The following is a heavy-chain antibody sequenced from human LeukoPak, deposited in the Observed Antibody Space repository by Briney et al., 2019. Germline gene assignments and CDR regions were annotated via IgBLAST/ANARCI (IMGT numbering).Heavy chain of an antibody. Sequence: PSETLSLTCTVSGGPISSYYWSWIRQPPGKGQERIGYIYYSGRTNYNPSLKSRVTISVDTSKNQFSLKLSSVTAADTAVYYCARAEYSYGNYWYFDLWGRGTLVTVSS. V-gene: IGHV4-59*01. CDR2: IYYSGRT. CDR3: ARAEYSYGNYWYFDL. J-gene: IGHJ2*01. D-gene: IGHD5-18*01. CDR1: GGPISSYY.